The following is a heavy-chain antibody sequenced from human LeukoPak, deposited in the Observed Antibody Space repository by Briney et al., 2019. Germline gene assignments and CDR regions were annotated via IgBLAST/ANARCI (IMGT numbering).Heavy chain of an antibody. D-gene: IGHD3-22*01. V-gene: IGHV3-23*01. CDR1: GFSFSDYA. Sequence: GGSLRLSCLVSGFSFSDYAMSWVRRAPGKGLEWVSAITGSGQTKYYTDSVKGRFTMSRDNSKNTLYLQMDSLRDEDTAEYFCAKESLVVIESYFDNWGQGTLVLVSS. CDR3: AKESLVVIESYFDN. CDR2: ITGSGQTK. J-gene: IGHJ4*02.